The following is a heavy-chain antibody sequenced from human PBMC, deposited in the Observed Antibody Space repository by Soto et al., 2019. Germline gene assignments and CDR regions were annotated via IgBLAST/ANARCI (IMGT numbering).Heavy chain of an antibody. CDR1: GGAFSSYA. J-gene: IGHJ5*02. D-gene: IGHD5-18*01. V-gene: IGHV1-69*13. CDR3: AKGIGQLWLHLDR. CDR2: IIPIFGTA. Sequence: GASVKVSCKASGGAFSSYAISWVRQAPGQGLEWMGGIIPIFGTANYAQKFQGRVTITADESTSTAYMELSSLRAEDTAIYYCAKGIGQLWLHLDRWGQGTPVTVSS.